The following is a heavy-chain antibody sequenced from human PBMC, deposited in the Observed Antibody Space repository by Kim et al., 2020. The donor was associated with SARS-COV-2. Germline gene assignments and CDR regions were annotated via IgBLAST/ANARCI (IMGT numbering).Heavy chain of an antibody. CDR3: ARGVDCSGGSCYHQDY. J-gene: IGHJ4*02. CDR2: IWYDGSNK. V-gene: IGHV3-33*08. D-gene: IGHD2-15*01. Sequence: GGSLRLSCAASGFTFSSYGMHWVRQAPGKGLEWVAVIWYDGSNKYYADSVKGRFTISRDNSKNTLYLQMNSLRAEDTAVYYCARGVDCSGGSCYHQDYWGQGTLVTVSS. CDR1: GFTFSSYG.